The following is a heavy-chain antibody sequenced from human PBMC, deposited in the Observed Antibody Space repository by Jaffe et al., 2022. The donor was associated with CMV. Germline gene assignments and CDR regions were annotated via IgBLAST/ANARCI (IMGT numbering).Heavy chain of an antibody. Sequence: EVQLVESGGGLVKPGGSLRLSCAASGFTFSSYSMNWVRQAPGKGLEWVSSISSSSSYIYYADSVKGRFTISRDNAKNSLYLQMNSLRAEDTAVYYCARTSSGYYYLSYYFDYWGQGTLVTVSS. V-gene: IGHV3-21*01. J-gene: IGHJ4*02. D-gene: IGHD3-22*01. CDR2: ISSSSSYI. CDR3: ARTSSGYYYLSYYFDY. CDR1: GFTFSSYS.